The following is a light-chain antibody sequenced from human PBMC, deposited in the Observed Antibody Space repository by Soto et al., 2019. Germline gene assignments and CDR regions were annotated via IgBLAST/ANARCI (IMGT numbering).Light chain of an antibody. CDR2: GAS. CDR3: QQYGRSHT. Sequence: DILLARSPGTLSLSLGGRATLWCRASQSVSSSYLAWYQQEPGQAPRLLIYGASRRATGIPDRFSGSGSGTAFTLTISRLEVEDFVVYYCQQYGRSHTFGQGTRLEIK. V-gene: IGKV3-20*01. J-gene: IGKJ5*01. CDR1: QSVSSSY.